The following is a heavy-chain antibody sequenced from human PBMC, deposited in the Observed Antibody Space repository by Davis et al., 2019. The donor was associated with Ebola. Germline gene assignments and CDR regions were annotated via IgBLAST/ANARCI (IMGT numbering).Heavy chain of an antibody. D-gene: IGHD3-10*01. CDR1: GGSISSYY. CDR3: ARVGSRKVQGVTMKY. Sequence: MPGGSLRLSCTVSGGSISSYYWSWIRQPPGKGLEWIGYIYYSGSTNYNPSLKSRVTISVDTSKNQFSLKLSSVTAADTAVYYCARVGSRKVQGVTMKYWGQGTLVTVFS. V-gene: IGHV4-59*12. J-gene: IGHJ4*02. CDR2: IYYSGST.